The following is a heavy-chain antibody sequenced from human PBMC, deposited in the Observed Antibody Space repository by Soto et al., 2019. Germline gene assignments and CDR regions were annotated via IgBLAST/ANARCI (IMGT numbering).Heavy chain of an antibody. CDR2: ITTSSHTI. V-gene: IGHV3-48*02. CDR3: ARHGIQVSHDV. Sequence: EVQLVESGGGLVQPGGSLRLSCAASGFPFSSYSMDWVRQAPRQGPEWISYITTSSHTIYYADSVRGRFTISRDNAKNSLFLQMNGLRDEDTAGDYCARHGIQVSHDVWGQGTTVIVSS. CDR1: GFPFSSYS. D-gene: IGHD5-18*01. J-gene: IGHJ6*02.